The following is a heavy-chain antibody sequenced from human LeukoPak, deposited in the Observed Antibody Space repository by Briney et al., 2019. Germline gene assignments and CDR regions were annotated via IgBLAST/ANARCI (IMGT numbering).Heavy chain of an antibody. V-gene: IGHV5-51*01. CDR1: GYSFTSYW. CDR2: IYPGDSDT. D-gene: IGHD1-26*01. J-gene: IGHJ6*02. Sequence: GESLKISCKGSGYSFTSYWIGWVRQMPGKGLEWMGIIYPGDSDTRYSPSFQGQVTIPADKSISTAYLQWSSLKASDTAMYYCARDPRGVGALLDVWGQGTTVTVSS. CDR3: ARDPRGVGALLDV.